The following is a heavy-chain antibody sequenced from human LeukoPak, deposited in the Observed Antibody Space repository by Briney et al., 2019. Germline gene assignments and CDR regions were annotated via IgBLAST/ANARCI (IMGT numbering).Heavy chain of an antibody. CDR2: TYYRSRWYH. V-gene: IGHV6-1*01. J-gene: IGHJ5*02. D-gene: IGHD2-8*02. CDR1: GDSVSRNSAA. Sequence: SQTLSLTCAISGDSVSRNSAAWNWIRQSPSRGLEWLGRTYYRSRWYHDYAVSVKSRITINPDTSKNQFSLQLNSVTPEDTAVYHCARGYCTGDNCPNWFDPWGQGTRVTVSS. CDR3: ARGYCTGDNCPNWFDP.